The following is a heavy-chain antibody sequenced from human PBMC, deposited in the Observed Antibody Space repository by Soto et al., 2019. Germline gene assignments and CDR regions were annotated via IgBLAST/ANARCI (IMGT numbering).Heavy chain of an antibody. V-gene: IGHV3-66*01. D-gene: IGHD6-19*01. CDR1: GFSVSSNY. CDR3: ARSSGWNRFDY. CDR2: IYGGGIT. Sequence: EVQLVESGGGLVQPGGSLRLSCTASGFSVSSNYMNWVRQAPGKGLEWVSVIYGGGITYYADSVKSKFTISRDNSKNTLSLQMNSLRAEDTALYYCARSSGWNRFDYWGQGTLVIVSS. J-gene: IGHJ4*02.